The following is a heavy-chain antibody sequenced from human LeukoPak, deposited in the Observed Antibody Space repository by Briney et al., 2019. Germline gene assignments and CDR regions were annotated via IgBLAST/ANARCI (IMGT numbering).Heavy chain of an antibody. CDR2: ISGSGGST. D-gene: IGHD5-12*01. J-gene: IGHJ4*02. CDR1: GFTFSSYA. Sequence: GGSLRLSCAASGFTFSSYAMSWVRQAPGKGLEWVSAISGSGGSTYYADSVKGRFTISRDNSKNTLCLQMNSLRAEDTAVYYCAKDSGGYDRGYFDYWGQGTLVTVSS. CDR3: AKDSGGYDRGYFDY. V-gene: IGHV3-23*01.